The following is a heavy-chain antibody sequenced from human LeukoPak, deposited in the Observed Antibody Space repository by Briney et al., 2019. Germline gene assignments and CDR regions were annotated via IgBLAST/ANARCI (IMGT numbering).Heavy chain of an antibody. Sequence: GASVKVSCKASGYTFTSYGISWVRQAPGQGLEWMGWISAYNGNTNYAQKLQGRVTMTTGTSTSTAYMELRSLRSDDTAVYYCARAPLGQYYYDSSPNAFDIWGQGTMVTVSS. V-gene: IGHV1-18*01. J-gene: IGHJ3*02. D-gene: IGHD3-22*01. CDR3: ARAPLGQYYYDSSPNAFDI. CDR2: ISAYNGNT. CDR1: GYTFTSYG.